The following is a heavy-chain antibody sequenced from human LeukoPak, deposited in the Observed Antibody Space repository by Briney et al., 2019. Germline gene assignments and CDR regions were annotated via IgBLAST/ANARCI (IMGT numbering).Heavy chain of an antibody. J-gene: IGHJ3*02. CDR3: ARDGPAPACGGDCIHAFDI. CDR2: ISAYNGNT. CDR1: GYTFTSYG. Sequence: ASVKVSCKASGYTFTSYGISWVRRAPGQGLEWMGWISAYNGNTNYAQKLQGRVTMTTDTSTSTAYMELRSLRSDDTAVYYCARDGPAPACGGDCIHAFDIWGQGTMVTVSS. D-gene: IGHD2-21*02. V-gene: IGHV1-18*01.